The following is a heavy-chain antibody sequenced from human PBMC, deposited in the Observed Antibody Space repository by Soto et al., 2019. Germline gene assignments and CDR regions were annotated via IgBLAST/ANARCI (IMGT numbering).Heavy chain of an antibody. CDR2: ISGSGGST. Sequence: EVQLLESGGGLVQPGGSLRLSCAASGFTFSSYAMSWVRQAPGKGLEWVSAISGSGGSTYYADSVKGRFTISRDNSNITLYLQMNSLRAEDTAVYYCAKGQWAVARFDYWGQGNLVTVSS. CDR1: GFTFSSYA. J-gene: IGHJ4*02. D-gene: IGHD6-19*01. V-gene: IGHV3-23*01. CDR3: AKGQWAVARFDY.